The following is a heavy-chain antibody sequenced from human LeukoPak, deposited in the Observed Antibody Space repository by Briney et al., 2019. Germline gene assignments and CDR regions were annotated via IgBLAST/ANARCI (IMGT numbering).Heavy chain of an antibody. D-gene: IGHD3-10*01. V-gene: IGHV3-72*01. CDR1: GFTFSDHY. CDR3: TKLARAPRDFDY. J-gene: IGHJ4*01. CDR2: SRDKGNSYTT. Sequence: PTGGSLRLSCAASGFTFSDHYIDWVRQAPGKGLEWVGRSRDKGNSYTTAYAASVRGRFTISRDDSKNSLYLQMNSLKIEDTAAYYCTKLARAPRDFDYWGQGTLVTVSS.